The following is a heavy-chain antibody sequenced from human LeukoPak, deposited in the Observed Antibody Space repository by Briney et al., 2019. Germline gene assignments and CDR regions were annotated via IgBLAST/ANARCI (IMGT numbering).Heavy chain of an antibody. D-gene: IGHD6-19*01. Sequence: GRSLRLSCAASGFTFSSYGMHWVRQAPGKGLEWVAVISYDGSNKYYADSVKGRFTISRDNSKNTLYLQMNSLRAEDTAVYYCAKAEQWLVSYYFDYWGQGTLVTVSS. CDR3: AKAEQWLVSYYFDY. CDR1: GFTFSSYG. V-gene: IGHV3-30*18. J-gene: IGHJ4*02. CDR2: ISYDGSNK.